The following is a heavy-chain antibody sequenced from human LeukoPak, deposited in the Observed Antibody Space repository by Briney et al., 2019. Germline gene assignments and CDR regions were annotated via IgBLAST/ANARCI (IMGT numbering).Heavy chain of an antibody. J-gene: IGHJ5*02. CDR3: ARDAVYCGGDCYLFDP. V-gene: IGHV4-34*01. D-gene: IGHD2-21*01. CDR2: INHSGST. CDR1: GGSFSGYY. Sequence: PSETLSLTCAVYGGSFSGYYWSWIRQPPGKGLEWIGEINHSGSTNYNPSLKSRVTISVDTSKSQFSLKLSSVTAEDTAVYYCARDAVYCGGDCYLFDPWGQGTLVTVSS.